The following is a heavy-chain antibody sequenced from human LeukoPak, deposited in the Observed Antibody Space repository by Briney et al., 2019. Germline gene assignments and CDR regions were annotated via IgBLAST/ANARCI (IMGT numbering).Heavy chain of an antibody. D-gene: IGHD3-9*01. J-gene: IGHJ5*02. V-gene: IGHV4-39*02. CDR1: GGSIRSTSYY. Sequence: SETLSLTCTVSGGSIRSTSYYWGWIRQPPGKGLEWIGAMYYSGSTYYNPSLKSRVTISVDTSKNHFSLKLSSVTAADTAVYYCARVIFDYDILTGYYKASWFDPWGQGTLVTVSS. CDR3: ARVIFDYDILTGYYKASWFDP. CDR2: MYYSGST.